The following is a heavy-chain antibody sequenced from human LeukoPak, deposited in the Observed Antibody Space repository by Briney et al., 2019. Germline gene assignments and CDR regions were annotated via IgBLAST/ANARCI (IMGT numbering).Heavy chain of an antibody. CDR2: ISASNGNT. J-gene: IGHJ4*02. CDR3: ARALSRGYSGYDYGLGY. CDR1: GYTFINYG. V-gene: IGHV1-18*01. Sequence: ASVKVSCKASGYTFINYGVTWVRQAPGQGLEWMGWISASNGNTNYAQKLQGRVTMTTETSTSTASMELRSLRSDDTAVYYCARALSRGYSGYDYGLGYWGQGTLVTVSS. D-gene: IGHD5-12*01.